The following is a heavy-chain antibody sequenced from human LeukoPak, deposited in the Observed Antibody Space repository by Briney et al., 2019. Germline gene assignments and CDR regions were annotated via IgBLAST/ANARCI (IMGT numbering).Heavy chain of an antibody. J-gene: IGHJ4*02. V-gene: IGHV1-18*01. CDR3: ARRSSGWYYFDY. CDR1: GYTFSNFG. Sequence: ASVKVSCKTSGYTFSNFGINWVRQAPGQGLEWMAWISGNDDNPNYGQKFQGRFTVTTDSSTSTAYMELRNLRSDDTAVYYCARRSSGWYYFDYWGQGTLVTVSS. D-gene: IGHD6-19*01. CDR2: ISGNDDNP.